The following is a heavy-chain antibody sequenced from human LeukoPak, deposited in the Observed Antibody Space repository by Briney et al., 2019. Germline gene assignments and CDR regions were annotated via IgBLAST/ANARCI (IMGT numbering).Heavy chain of an antibody. CDR3: AMHKGVFRYFDYLLTPFDI. Sequence: SVKVSCKASGGTFSSYAISWVRQAPGQGLEWMGGIIPIFGTTNYAQKFQGRVTITADEFTSTAYMELSSLRSEDTVVYYCAMHKGVFRYFDYLLTPFDIWGQGTMVTVSS. V-gene: IGHV1-69*13. J-gene: IGHJ3*02. CDR1: GGTFSSYA. D-gene: IGHD3-9*01. CDR2: IIPIFGTT.